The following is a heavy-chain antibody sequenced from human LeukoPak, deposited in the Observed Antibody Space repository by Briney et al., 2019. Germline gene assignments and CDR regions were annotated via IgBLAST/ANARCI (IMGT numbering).Heavy chain of an antibody. J-gene: IGHJ5*02. CDR2: INPNSGGT. CDR3: ARDLEYSSSSPWFDP. V-gene: IGHV1-2*02. D-gene: IGHD6-6*01. CDR1: GYTFTGYY. Sequence: ASVKVSCKASGYTFTGYYMHWVRQAPGQGLEWMGWINPNSGGTNYAQKFQGRVTTTRDTSISTAYMELSRLRSDDTAVYYCARDLEYSSSSPWFDPWGQGTLVTVSS.